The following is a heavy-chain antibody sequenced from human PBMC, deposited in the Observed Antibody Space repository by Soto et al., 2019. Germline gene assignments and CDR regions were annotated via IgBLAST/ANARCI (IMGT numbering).Heavy chain of an antibody. D-gene: IGHD1-7*01. V-gene: IGHV3-23*01. CDR2: LSRSGGAT. J-gene: IGHJ5*02. Sequence: GGSLRLSCTASGFNTRFYSMSWVRQTPGKGLEWVAALSRSGGATYYADSVRGRFTISRDASKDTLFLQMSNLRAEDTALYYCSKGEMSTIRNSSDPWGQGTLVTVSS. CDR1: GFNTRFYS. CDR3: SKGEMSTIRNSSDP.